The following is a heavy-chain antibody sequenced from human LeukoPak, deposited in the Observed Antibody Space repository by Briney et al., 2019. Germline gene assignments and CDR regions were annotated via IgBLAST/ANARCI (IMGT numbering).Heavy chain of an antibody. CDR3: AKDGSDWNDYPFDY. J-gene: IGHJ4*02. D-gene: IGHD1-1*01. CDR1: GFTFSSYS. V-gene: IGHV3-21*04. Sequence: PGGSLRLSCAASGFTFSSYSMNWVRQAPGKGLEWVSSISSSSSYIYYADSVKGRFTISRDNSKNTLYLQMNSLRAEDTAVYYCAKDGSDWNDYPFDYWGQGTLVTVSS. CDR2: ISSSSSYI.